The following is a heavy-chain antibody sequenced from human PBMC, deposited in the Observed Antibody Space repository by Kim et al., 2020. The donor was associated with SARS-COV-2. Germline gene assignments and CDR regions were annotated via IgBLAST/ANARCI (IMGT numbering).Heavy chain of an antibody. Sequence: SETLSLTCTVSGGSISSYYWSWIRQPPGKGLEWIGYIYYSGSTNYNPSLKSGVTISVDTSKNQFSLKLSSVTAADTAVYYCSREDAAPYYGMDVWGQGTT. J-gene: IGHJ6*02. V-gene: IGHV4-59*13. CDR3: SREDAAPYYGMDV. CDR2: IYYSGST. CDR1: GGSISSYY. D-gene: IGHD5-18*01.